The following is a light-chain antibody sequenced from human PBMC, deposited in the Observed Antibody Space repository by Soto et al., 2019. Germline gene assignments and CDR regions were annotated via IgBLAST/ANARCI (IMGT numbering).Light chain of an antibody. CDR2: EVT. V-gene: IGLV2-8*01. Sequence: QSVLTQPPSASGSPGQSVTISCTGTSNNVGGYNYVSWYQHHPGKAPKLIIYEVTKRPSGVPDRFSGSKSANTASLTVSGLQAEDEADYYCSSYAGSDTKVFGTGTKVIVL. CDR1: SNNVGGYNY. J-gene: IGLJ1*01. CDR3: SSYAGSDTKV.